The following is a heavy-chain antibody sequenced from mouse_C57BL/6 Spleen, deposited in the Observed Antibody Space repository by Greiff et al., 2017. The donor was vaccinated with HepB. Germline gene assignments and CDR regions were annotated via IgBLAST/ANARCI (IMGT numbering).Heavy chain of an antibody. CDR1: GYSITSGYY. CDR3: ARSANWDGTWFAY. Sequence: EVQLVESGPGLVKPSQSLSLTCSVTGYSITSGYYWNWIRQFPGNKLEWMGYISYDGSNNYNPSLKNRISITRDTSKNQFFLKLNSVTTEDTATYYCARSANWDGTWFAYWGQGTLVTVSA. V-gene: IGHV3-6*01. D-gene: IGHD4-1*02. J-gene: IGHJ3*01. CDR2: ISYDGSN.